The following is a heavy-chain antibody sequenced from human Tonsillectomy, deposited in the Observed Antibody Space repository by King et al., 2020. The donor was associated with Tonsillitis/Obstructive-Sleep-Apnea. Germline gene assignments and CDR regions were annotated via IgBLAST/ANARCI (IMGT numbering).Heavy chain of an antibody. CDR1: GGTFSSYA. CDR3: ARDPPVEYGDYDHRYFDY. CDR2: IIPILGIA. Sequence: VQLVESGAEVKKPGSSVKVSCTASGGTFSSYAISWVRQAPGQGLEWMGRIIPILGIANYAQKFQGRVTITADKSTSTAYMELSSLRSEDTAVYYCARDPPVEYGDYDHRYFDYWGQGTLVTVSS. V-gene: IGHV1-69*09. D-gene: IGHD4-17*01. J-gene: IGHJ4*02.